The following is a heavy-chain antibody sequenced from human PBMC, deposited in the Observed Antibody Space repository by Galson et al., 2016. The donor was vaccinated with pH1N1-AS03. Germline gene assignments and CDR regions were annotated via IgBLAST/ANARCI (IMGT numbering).Heavy chain of an antibody. CDR2: IYTGGDT. V-gene: IGHV3-53*01. D-gene: IGHD5-24*01. J-gene: IGHJ4*02. CDR3: ARVDSSTYSDGWVPFDY. Sequence: LRLSCAVFGLSVAKNYMSWVRQAPGKGLEWVSSIYTGGDTFYTDSVRGRFTISRNDSKNTLYLQMNSLRAADTAMYYCARVDSSTYSDGWVPFDYWGQGTLVTVSS. CDR1: GLSVAKNY.